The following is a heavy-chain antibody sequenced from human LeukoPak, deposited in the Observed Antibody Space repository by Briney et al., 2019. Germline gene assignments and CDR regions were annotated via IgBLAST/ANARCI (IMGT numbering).Heavy chain of an antibody. Sequence: GGSLRLSCAASGFTFSSYWMYWVRQVPGKGLVWVSRINSDGSSTSYADSVKGRFTISRDNAKNTLYLQMNSLRAEDTAVYYCAKDQGSGSYPYYFDYWGQGTLVTVSS. CDR1: GFTFSSYW. J-gene: IGHJ4*02. CDR2: INSDGSST. CDR3: AKDQGSGSYPYYFDY. V-gene: IGHV3-74*01. D-gene: IGHD1-26*01.